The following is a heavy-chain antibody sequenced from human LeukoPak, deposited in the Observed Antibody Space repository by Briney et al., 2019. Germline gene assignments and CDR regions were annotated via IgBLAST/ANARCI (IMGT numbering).Heavy chain of an antibody. Sequence: SETLSLTCTVSGGSLSSGSYYWSWIRQPAGKGLEWIGRIYASGSTNYNPSLKSRVTLSVDTSNSQFSLKLSSVTAADTAVYYCARVWRVLRWSMDVWGKGTTVTVSS. CDR3: ARVWRVLRWSMDV. D-gene: IGHD3-3*01. J-gene: IGHJ6*03. V-gene: IGHV4-61*10. CDR1: GGSLSSGSYY. CDR2: IYASGST.